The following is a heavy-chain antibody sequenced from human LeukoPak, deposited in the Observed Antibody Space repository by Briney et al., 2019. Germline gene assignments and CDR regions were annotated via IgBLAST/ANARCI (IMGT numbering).Heavy chain of an antibody. CDR1: KFTFSDYY. CDR2: ISSTSSTK. J-gene: IGHJ4*02. CDR3: ARCGDGLPCDFDY. Sequence: PGGSLRLSCAASKFTFSDYYMSWVRQAPGKGLEWISYISSTSSTKYYPDSVKGRFTISRDNAKNSLYLQMNSLRAEDTAVYYCARCGDGLPCDFDYWGQGTLVTASS. D-gene: IGHD3-10*01. V-gene: IGHV3-11*04.